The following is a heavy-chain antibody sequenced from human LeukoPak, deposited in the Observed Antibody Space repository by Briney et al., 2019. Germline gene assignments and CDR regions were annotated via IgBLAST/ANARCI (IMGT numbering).Heavy chain of an antibody. CDR1: GGTFSSYA. D-gene: IGHD3-3*01. V-gene: IGHV1-69*13. J-gene: IGHJ6*03. CDR2: IIPIFGTA. Sequence: SVKVSCKASGGTFSSYAISWVRQAPGQGLEWMGGIIPIFGTANYAQKFQGRVTITADESTSTAYMELSSLRSEDTAVYYCARDQHYDFWSGYQVYMDVWGKGTTVTVSS. CDR3: ARDQHYDFWSGYQVYMDV.